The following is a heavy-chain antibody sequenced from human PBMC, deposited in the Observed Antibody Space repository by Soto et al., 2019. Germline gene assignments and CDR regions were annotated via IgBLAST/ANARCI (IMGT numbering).Heavy chain of an antibody. CDR1: GGSISSYY. V-gene: IGHV4-59*08. CDR2: IYYSGST. J-gene: IGHJ4*02. D-gene: IGHD7-27*01. Sequence: SETLSLTCTVSGGSISSYYWSWIPQPPGKGLEWIGYIYYSGSTNYNPSLKSRVTISVDTSKNQFSLKLSSVTAADTAVYYCARRWGRTFDYWGQGTLVTVSS. CDR3: ARRWGRTFDY.